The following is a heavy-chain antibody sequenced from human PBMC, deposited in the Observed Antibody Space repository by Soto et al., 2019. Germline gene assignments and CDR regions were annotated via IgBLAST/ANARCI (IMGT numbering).Heavy chain of an antibody. D-gene: IGHD3-9*01. V-gene: IGHV2-5*01. CDR2: VYWYYDK. CDR1: GFSLTYTGVT. CDR3: APSHFEILTDPFDS. Sequence: QITLKESGPSLVKPTQTLTLTCTFSGFSLTYTGVTVGWIRQPPGKALEWLALVYWYYDKRYNPSLRNRPTITKDTSKNRVVLTLVNVGPVDTTTYYCAPSHFEILTDPFDSWGRGTLVTVSS. J-gene: IGHJ5*01.